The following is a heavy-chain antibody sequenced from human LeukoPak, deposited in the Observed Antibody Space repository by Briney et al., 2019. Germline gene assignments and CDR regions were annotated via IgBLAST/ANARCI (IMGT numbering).Heavy chain of an antibody. CDR2: IYWNDDK. CDR3: AHRLVGKPAFDI. J-gene: IGHJ3*02. Sequence: SGPRLLNPQHPLTLTGTFSGFSSGISEVGVGWIRQPPGKARERLALIYWNDDKRYSPSLKSRLTITKDTSKNQVVLTMTNMDPVDTATYYCAHRLVGKPAFDIWGQGTMVT. D-gene: IGHD2-15*01. CDR1: GFSSGISEVG. V-gene: IGHV2-5*01.